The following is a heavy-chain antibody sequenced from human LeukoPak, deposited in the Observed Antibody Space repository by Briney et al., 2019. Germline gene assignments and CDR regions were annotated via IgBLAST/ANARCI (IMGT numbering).Heavy chain of an antibody. CDR1: AFSFSSAW. J-gene: IGHJ6*03. D-gene: IGHD1-26*01. CDR2: TKSKVEGGTT. V-gene: IGHV3-15*01. CDR3: TTWVGIEDYYLDV. Sequence: PGGSLRLSCAASAFSFSSAWMSGIRQAPGKGLEWVGHTKSKVEGGTTHYAAPVKGRFTISRDNSKNTLYLQMNSLKTEDTAVYYCTTWVGIEDYYLDVWGKGTTVTVS.